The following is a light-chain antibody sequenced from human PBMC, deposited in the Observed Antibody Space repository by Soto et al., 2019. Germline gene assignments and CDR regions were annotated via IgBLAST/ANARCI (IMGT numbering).Light chain of an antibody. CDR1: QSVSSS. V-gene: IGKV3D-15*01. Sequence: EIVMTQSPATLSVSPGERATLSCRASQSVSSSLAWYQHKPGQAPRLLIYGASIRATGIPARFSGSGSGTEFTHTISRLQSEDFAAYYCQQYSNPYTFGQGTKLEIK. CDR3: QQYSNPYT. J-gene: IGKJ2*01. CDR2: GAS.